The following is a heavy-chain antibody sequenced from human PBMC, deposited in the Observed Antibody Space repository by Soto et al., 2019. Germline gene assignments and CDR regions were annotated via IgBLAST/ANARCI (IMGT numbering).Heavy chain of an antibody. CDR1: GFTFSSYA. V-gene: IGHV3-23*01. D-gene: IGHD3-16*02. J-gene: IGHJ4*02. Sequence: PGGSLRLSCAASGFTFSSYAMSWVRQAPGKGLEWVSAISGSGGSTYYADSVKGRFTISRDNSKNTLYLQMNSLRAEDTAVYYCAKDTFGGVIEPHDYWGQGTLVTVSS. CDR3: AKDTFGGVIEPHDY. CDR2: ISGSGGST.